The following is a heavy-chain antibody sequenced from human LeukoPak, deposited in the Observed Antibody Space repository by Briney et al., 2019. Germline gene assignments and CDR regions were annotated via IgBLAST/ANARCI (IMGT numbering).Heavy chain of an antibody. D-gene: IGHD3-10*01. CDR3: ARHVGEGVPARYYYYGMDV. V-gene: IGHV4/OR15-8*01. CDR1: GGSIDSTNW. Sequence: SETLSLTCDVSGGSIDSTNWWNWVRQPPGKGLEWIGEIHHDGRINYNPSLKSRVTLSVDKSKNQFSLRLSSVTAADTAVYYCARHVGEGVPARYYYYGMDVWGQGTTVTVSS. J-gene: IGHJ6*02. CDR2: IHHDGRI.